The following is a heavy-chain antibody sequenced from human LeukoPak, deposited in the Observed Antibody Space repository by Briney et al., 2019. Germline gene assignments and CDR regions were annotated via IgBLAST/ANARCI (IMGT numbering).Heavy chain of an antibody. V-gene: IGHV3-13*05. D-gene: IGHD4-11*01. Sequence: PGGSLRLSCAASGFTFSSYDMHWVRQAPGKGLEWVSAIGTAGDPYYPGSVKGRFTISRENAKNSLYLQMNSLGAEDTAVYYCARDPDYSNYEYYYYGMDVWGQGTTVTVSS. CDR1: GFTFSSYD. J-gene: IGHJ6*02. CDR2: IGTAGDP. CDR3: ARDPDYSNYEYYYYGMDV.